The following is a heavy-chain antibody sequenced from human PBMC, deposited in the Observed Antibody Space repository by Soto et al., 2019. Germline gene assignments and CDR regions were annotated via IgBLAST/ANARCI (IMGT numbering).Heavy chain of an antibody. J-gene: IGHJ6*02. V-gene: IGHV1-2*02. CDR3: ARDARGTRGFDEMDI. CDR1: GYIFTGYH. D-gene: IGHD3-9*01. Sequence: ASVKVSCKASGYIFTGYHIHWVRQAPGRGLEWMGWINPNSGDTEYAQNFQGRVTMTRDTSFNLVYMEMSGLMSDDTAVYYCARDARGTRGFDEMDIWGQXTTVTVSS. CDR2: INPNSGDT.